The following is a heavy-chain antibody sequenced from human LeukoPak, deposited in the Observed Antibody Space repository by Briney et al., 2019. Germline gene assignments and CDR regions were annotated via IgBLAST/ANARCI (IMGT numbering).Heavy chain of an antibody. CDR3: ARSAHYYYDSSGYYWGY. CDR2: IIPILGIA. J-gene: IGHJ4*02. V-gene: IGHV1-69*02. D-gene: IGHD3-22*01. CDR1: GYTFTGYY. Sequence: GASVKVSCKASGYTFTGYYMHWVRQAPGQGLEWMGRIIPILGIANYAQKFQGRVTITADKSTSTAYMELSSLRSEDTAVYYCARSAHYYYDSSGYYWGYWGQGTLVTVSS.